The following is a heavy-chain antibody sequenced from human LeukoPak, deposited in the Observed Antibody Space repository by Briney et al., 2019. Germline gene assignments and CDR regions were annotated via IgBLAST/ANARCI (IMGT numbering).Heavy chain of an antibody. V-gene: IGHV3-23*01. CDR1: GFTVSSNY. CDR3: AKAALVTSP. CDR2: ISGSGDRT. D-gene: IGHD2-21*01. J-gene: IGHJ5*02. Sequence: GGSLRLSCAASGFTVSSNYMSWVRQAPGKGLEWVSAISGSGDRTYYADSVKGRFTISRDNSKNTMYLQMNSLRAEDTAVYYCAKAALVTSPWGQGTLVTVSS.